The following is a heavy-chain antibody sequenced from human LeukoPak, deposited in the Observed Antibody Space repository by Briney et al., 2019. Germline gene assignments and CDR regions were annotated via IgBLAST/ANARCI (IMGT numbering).Heavy chain of an antibody. Sequence: PEASVKVSCKASNYSFPSYGISWVRQAPGQGLEWLGWINLYNGNTNSAQILQGRVTLTTDSSTTTAYMELRSLRSDDTAVYYCARCPNTKRWFDPWGQGTRVTVSS. CDR2: INLYNGNT. CDR3: ARCPNTKRWFDP. J-gene: IGHJ5*02. CDR1: NYSFPSYG. D-gene: IGHD2-8*01. V-gene: IGHV1-18*01.